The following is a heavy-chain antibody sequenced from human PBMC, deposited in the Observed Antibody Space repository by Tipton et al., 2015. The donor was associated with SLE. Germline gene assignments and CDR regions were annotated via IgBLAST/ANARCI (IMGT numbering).Heavy chain of an antibody. D-gene: IGHD6-19*01. CDR1: GFTFSNYW. J-gene: IGHJ4*02. Sequence: SLRLSCAASGFTFSNYWMSWVRQAPGKGLEWVANIKQDGSEKFYVDSVKGRFTISRDNAKNSLYLQMNSLRAEDTAVYYCARALGQWLVRGFDYWGQGTLVTVSS. V-gene: IGHV3-7*05. CDR2: IKQDGSEK. CDR3: ARALGQWLVRGFDY.